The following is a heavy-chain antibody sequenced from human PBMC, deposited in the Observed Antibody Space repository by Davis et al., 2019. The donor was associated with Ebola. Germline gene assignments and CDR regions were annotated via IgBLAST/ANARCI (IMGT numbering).Heavy chain of an antibody. V-gene: IGHV3-7*03. CDR1: GFTFSSYS. CDR3: AREGDAFDF. Sequence: PGGSLRLSCAASGFTFSSYSMNWVRQAPGKGLAWVANMRQDGSEKFYVDSVKGRFTISRDNAKNSLYLQMNSLRAEDTAVYYCAREGDAFDFWGQGTMVTVSP. CDR2: MRQDGSEK. J-gene: IGHJ3*01.